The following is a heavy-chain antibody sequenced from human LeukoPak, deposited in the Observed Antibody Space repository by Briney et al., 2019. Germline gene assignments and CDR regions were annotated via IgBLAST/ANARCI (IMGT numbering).Heavy chain of an antibody. D-gene: IGHD3-16*01. CDR2: IYTTGKT. V-gene: IGHV4-4*07. CDR3: ARHGYTASHYFLDF. J-gene: IGHJ4*02. Sequence: SETLSLTCTVSSGSIDSYYWGWVRQPAGRGLEWIGRIYTTGKTDYNPSLKSRLTMSVDTSKRQFSLNLRSVTAADTAIYYCARHGYTASHYFLDFWSQGTLVTVSS. CDR1: SGSIDSYY.